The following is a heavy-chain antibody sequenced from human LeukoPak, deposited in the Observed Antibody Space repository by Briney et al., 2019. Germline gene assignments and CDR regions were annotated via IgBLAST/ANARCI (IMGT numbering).Heavy chain of an antibody. V-gene: IGHV3-30*04. CDR3: ARGGIAVAGTGYFQH. Sequence: GGSLRLSCAASGFTFSSYAMHWVRQAPGKGLEWVAVISYDGSNKYYADSVKGRFTISRDNSKNTLYLQMNSLRAEDTAVYYCARGGIAVAGTGYFQHWGQGTLVTVSS. J-gene: IGHJ1*01. D-gene: IGHD6-19*01. CDR1: GFTFSSYA. CDR2: ISYDGSNK.